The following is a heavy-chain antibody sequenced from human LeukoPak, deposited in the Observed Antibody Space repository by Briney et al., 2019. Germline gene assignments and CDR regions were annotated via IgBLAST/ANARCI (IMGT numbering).Heavy chain of an antibody. Sequence: ASVKISCKASGFTFTSSAMQWMRRARGQRLEWIGWIVVGSGNTNYAQKFQERVTITRDMSTSTAYMELSSLRSEDTAVYYCAATNPYDSSGYYYLDYDAFDIWGQGTMVTVSS. J-gene: IGHJ3*02. CDR2: IVVGSGNT. V-gene: IGHV1-58*02. D-gene: IGHD3-22*01. CDR3: AATNPYDSSGYYYLDYDAFDI. CDR1: GFTFTSSA.